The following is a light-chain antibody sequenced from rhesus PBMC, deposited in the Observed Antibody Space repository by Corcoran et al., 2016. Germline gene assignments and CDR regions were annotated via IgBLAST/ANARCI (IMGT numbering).Light chain of an antibody. Sequence: DIQLTQSPSSLSASVGDRVTITCRASQGISSYLAWYQQKPGKPPKLLIYDASNLQSGVPSRFSGSGSGTDFTLTISSLQPEDFAVYYCQQRNSYPYSFGQGTKVEIK. CDR3: QQRNSYPYS. CDR1: QGISSY. V-gene: IGKV1-38*01. J-gene: IGKJ2*01. CDR2: DAS.